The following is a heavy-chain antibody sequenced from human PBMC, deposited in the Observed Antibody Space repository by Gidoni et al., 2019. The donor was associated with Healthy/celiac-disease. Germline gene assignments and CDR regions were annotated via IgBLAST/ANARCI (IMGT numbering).Heavy chain of an antibody. V-gene: IGHV3-30-3*01. Sequence: QVQLVESGGGVVQPGRSLRLSCAASGFTFSSYAMHWVRQAPGKGMEWVAVISYDGSNKYYADSVKGRFTISRDNSKNTLYLQMNSLRAEDTAVYYCDTPVGAAQSGYWGQGTLVTVSS. D-gene: IGHD1-26*01. CDR3: DTPVGAAQSGY. CDR1: GFTFSSYA. J-gene: IGHJ4*02. CDR2: ISYDGSNK.